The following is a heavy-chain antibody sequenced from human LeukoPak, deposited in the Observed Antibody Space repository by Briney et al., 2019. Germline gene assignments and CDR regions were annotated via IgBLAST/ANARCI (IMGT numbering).Heavy chain of an antibody. CDR1: GGSISSYY. D-gene: IGHD3-22*01. J-gene: IGHJ4*02. CDR3: ARGIDYDSSGYYHYFDY. Sequence: SETLSLTCTVSGGSISSYYWSWIRQPPGKGLEWIGYLYYDGSTNYSPSLKSRVTISVATSKNQFSLRLNSVTAADTAVYYCARGIDYDSSGYYHYFDYWGQGTLVTVSS. CDR2: LYYDGST. V-gene: IGHV4-59*01.